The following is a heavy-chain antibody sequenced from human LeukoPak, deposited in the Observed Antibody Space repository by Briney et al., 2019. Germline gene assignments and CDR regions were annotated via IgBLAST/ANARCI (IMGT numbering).Heavy chain of an antibody. J-gene: IGHJ4*02. Sequence: GGSLRLSCATSGFTFSYYWMTWVRQAPGKGLEWLINIKEDSSDQSSVDSVKGRFIISRDNAKNLLYLQMNSLRPDDTAVYYCARDLPNGFFDYWGQGTLFTVSS. CDR2: IKEDSSDQ. D-gene: IGHD1-1*01. CDR1: GFTFSYYW. V-gene: IGHV3-7*01. CDR3: ARDLPNGFFDY.